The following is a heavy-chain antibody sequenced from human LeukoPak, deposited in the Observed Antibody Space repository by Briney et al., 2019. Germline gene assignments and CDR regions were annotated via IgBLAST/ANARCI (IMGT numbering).Heavy chain of an antibody. V-gene: IGHV3-9*01. CDR1: GFTFDDYA. CDR3: SRDDAFDT. J-gene: IGHJ3*02. Sequence: GRSLRLSCAASGFTFDDYAMHWVRQAPGKGLEWVSGISWNSGSIGYADSVKGRFTISRDNAKNSLYLQMNSLRAEDTALYYCSRDDAFDTWGQGTMVTVSS. CDR2: ISWNSGSI.